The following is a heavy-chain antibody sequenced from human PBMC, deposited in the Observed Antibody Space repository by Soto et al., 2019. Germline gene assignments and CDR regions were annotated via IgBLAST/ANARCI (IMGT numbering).Heavy chain of an antibody. CDR2: ISAYNGNT. J-gene: IGHJ4*02. V-gene: IGHV1-18*01. Sequence: ASVKVSGKASGYTFTSYGISWVRQAPGQGLEWMGWISAYNGNTNYAQKLQGRVTMTTDTSTSTAYMELRSLRSDDTAVYYCARDRVYDFWRGSTYYIDYWGQGTLVTVSS. D-gene: IGHD3-3*01. CDR1: GYTFTSYG. CDR3: ARDRVYDFWRGSTYYIDY.